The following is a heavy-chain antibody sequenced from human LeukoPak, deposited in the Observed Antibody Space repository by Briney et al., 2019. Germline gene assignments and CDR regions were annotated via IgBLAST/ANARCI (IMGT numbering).Heavy chain of an antibody. CDR1: GGSISSSY. CDR3: ARDFAVTTAYYYGVDV. J-gene: IGHJ6*02. CDR2: IYYSGTT. V-gene: IGHV4-59*01. D-gene: IGHD4-17*01. Sequence: SETLSLTCTVSGGSISSSYWTWIRQPPGKGLEWIGYIYYSGTTDYNPSLRSRVTISVDTPKNQFSLKLSSVTAADTAVYYCARDFAVTTAYYYGVDVWGQGITVTVSS.